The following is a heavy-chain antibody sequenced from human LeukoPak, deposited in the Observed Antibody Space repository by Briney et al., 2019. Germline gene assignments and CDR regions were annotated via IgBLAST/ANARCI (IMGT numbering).Heavy chain of an antibody. J-gene: IGHJ4*02. CDR2: INPSGGGT. CDR1: GYTFTGYH. V-gene: IGHV1-2*02. D-gene: IGHD6-13*01. CDR3: AREGAVVGTTFYF. Sequence: GAPVKVSCKASGYTFTGYHMHWVRQAPGQGLEWMGWINPSGGGTTYAQKFQGSVTMTRDTSINTAYMELSRLRSDDTAVYYCAREGAVVGTTFYFWGQGTLVTVSS.